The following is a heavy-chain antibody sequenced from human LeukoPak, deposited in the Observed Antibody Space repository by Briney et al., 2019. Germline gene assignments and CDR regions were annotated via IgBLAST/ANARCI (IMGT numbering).Heavy chain of an antibody. J-gene: IGHJ4*02. V-gene: IGHV3-30*03. D-gene: IGHD2/OR15-2a*01. CDR2: ISYEGSNN. CDR1: GLTFSSYG. Sequence: PGGSLRLSCAAHGLTFSSYGMPWVRQAPGKGLERVAVISYEGSNNIYADSVEGRFTLSRDNSKNTLCLQMNGLRTEDTAVYYCARGQREVLLQLFDFWGQGTLVSVTS. CDR3: ARGQREVLLQLFDF.